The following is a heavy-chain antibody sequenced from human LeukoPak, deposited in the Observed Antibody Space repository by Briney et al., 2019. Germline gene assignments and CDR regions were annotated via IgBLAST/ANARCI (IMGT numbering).Heavy chain of an antibody. CDR3: ARGSGISVFLDP. Sequence: PSQTLSLTCTVSGGSISSGGYYWSWIRQHPGKGLEWIGYIYYSGSTYYNPSLKSRVTISVDTSKNQFSLKLSSVTAADTALYYCARGSGISVFLDPWGQGTLVTVSS. CDR1: GGSISSGGYY. V-gene: IGHV4-31*03. CDR2: IYYSGST. J-gene: IGHJ5*02. D-gene: IGHD2-8*01.